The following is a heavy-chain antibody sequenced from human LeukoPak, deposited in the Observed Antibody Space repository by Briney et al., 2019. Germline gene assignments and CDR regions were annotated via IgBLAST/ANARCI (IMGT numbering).Heavy chain of an antibody. CDR3: TKRVDGSGTYYIDY. J-gene: IGHJ4*02. Sequence: GGSLRLSCAASGFTFSTYVMNWVRQAPGKGLEWVSAIGGTDRTTFYADSVKGRFAISRDNSKNTLFLDMHTLRAEDTALYYCTKRVDGSGTYYIDYWGQGTLVTVSS. CDR2: IGGTDRTT. CDR1: GFTFSTYV. V-gene: IGHV3-23*01. D-gene: IGHD3-10*01.